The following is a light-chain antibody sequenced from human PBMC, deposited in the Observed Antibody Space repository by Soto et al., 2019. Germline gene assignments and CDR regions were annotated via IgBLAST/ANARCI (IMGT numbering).Light chain of an antibody. V-gene: IGKV3-20*01. CDR3: QQWVT. J-gene: IGKJ4*01. CDR2: GAS. Sequence: EIVLTQSPGTLSLSPGERVTLSCRASQSVSSSYLAWYQQKPGQAPRLLIYGASSRATGIPDRFSGSGSGTDFTLTISRLEPEDFAVYYCQQWVTFGGGTKVEIK. CDR1: QSVSSSY.